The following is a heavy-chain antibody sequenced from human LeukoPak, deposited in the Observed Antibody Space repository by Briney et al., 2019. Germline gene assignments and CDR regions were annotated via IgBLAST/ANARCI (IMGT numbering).Heavy chain of an antibody. CDR1: GFTFSDYY. V-gene: IGHV3-11*04. CDR2: ISRSGGSI. D-gene: IGHD3-3*01. Sequence: GGSLRLSCATSGFTFSDYYMSWIRQAPGKGLECISYISRSGGSIYYADSVEGRFTVSRDNAKNSLYLQMNSLRAEDTAVYYCARDGSTYYDIWSGYPYWGQGTLVTVS. J-gene: IGHJ4*02. CDR3: ARDGSTYYDIWSGYPY.